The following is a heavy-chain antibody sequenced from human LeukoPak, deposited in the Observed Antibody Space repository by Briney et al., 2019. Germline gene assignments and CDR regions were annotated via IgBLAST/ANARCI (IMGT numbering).Heavy chain of an antibody. Sequence: GGSLRLSCAASGFTFSNYWMNWVRQAPGKGLEWVANIKQDGSEKYYVDSVKGRFTISRDSAKNSLYLQMNSLRAEDTAVYYCARGSGYPSSHFYYMDVWGKGTTVTVSS. CDR1: GFTFSNYW. J-gene: IGHJ6*03. D-gene: IGHD3-22*01. CDR3: ARGSGYPSSHFYYMDV. CDR2: IKQDGSEK. V-gene: IGHV3-7*01.